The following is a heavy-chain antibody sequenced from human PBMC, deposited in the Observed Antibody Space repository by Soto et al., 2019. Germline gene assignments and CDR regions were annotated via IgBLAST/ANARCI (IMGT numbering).Heavy chain of an antibody. J-gene: IGHJ6*02. D-gene: IGHD3-9*01. Sequence: EVQLVESGGGLVQPGGSLRLSCAASGFAFSSYCMNWVRQAPRKGLKWVSYISYSGSTIYCADSVRGRFTISRDNAKNSLYLQMNSLTDEDTAVYYCARDNYYDILTGYRDYGMDVWGQGTTVTVSS. CDR2: ISYSGSTI. CDR3: ARDNYYDILTGYRDYGMDV. V-gene: IGHV3-48*02. CDR1: GFAFSSYC.